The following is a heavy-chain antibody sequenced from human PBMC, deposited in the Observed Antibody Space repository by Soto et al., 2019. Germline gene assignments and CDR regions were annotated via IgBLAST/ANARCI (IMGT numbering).Heavy chain of an antibody. D-gene: IGHD2-2*01. CDR1: GDSISSGNKY. CDR3: ARAVYCTTANCWDDFHYYNIDV. V-gene: IGHV4-39*07. J-gene: IGHJ6*02. Sequence: SETLSLTCTVSGDSISSGNKYWSWIRQSPGEGLEWIGEINHSGSTNYNPSLKSRVTMSVDASKNQFSLKLNSVTAADTAVYYCARAVYCTTANCWDDFHYYNIDVWGQGTAVT. CDR2: INHSGST.